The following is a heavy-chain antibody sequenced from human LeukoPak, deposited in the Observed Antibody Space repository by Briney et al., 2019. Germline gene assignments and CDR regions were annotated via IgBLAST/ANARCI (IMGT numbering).Heavy chain of an antibody. D-gene: IGHD3-9*01. J-gene: IGHJ4*02. V-gene: IGHV3-23*01. CDR2: ISGSGGST. Sequence: GGSLRLSCAASGFTFSSYAMSWVRQAPGKGLEWVSAISGSGGSTYYADSVKGRFTISGDNSKNTLYLQMNSLRAEDTAVYYCAKDLMRYFDWLPPTSFDYWGQGTLVTVSS. CDR3: AKDLMRYFDWLPPTSFDY. CDR1: GFTFSSYA.